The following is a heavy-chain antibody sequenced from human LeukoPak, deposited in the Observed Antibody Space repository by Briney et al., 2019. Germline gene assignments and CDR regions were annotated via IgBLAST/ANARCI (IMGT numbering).Heavy chain of an antibody. J-gene: IGHJ4*02. D-gene: IGHD5-12*01. CDR2: IIPIFGTV. Sequence: SVKVSCKASGGTFTSYAISWVRQAPGQGLEWMGGIIPIFGTVNYAQKFQGRVTIIADKSTSTAYMELSSLRSEDTAVYYCGRGRWIAPDERYYFDYWGQGTLVTVSS. CDR1: GGTFTSYA. V-gene: IGHV1-69*06. CDR3: GRGRWIAPDERYYFDY.